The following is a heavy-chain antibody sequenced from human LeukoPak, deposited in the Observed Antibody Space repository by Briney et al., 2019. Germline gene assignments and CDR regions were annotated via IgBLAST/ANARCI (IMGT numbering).Heavy chain of an antibody. D-gene: IGHD3-3*01. V-gene: IGHV3-53*01. Sequence: PGGSLRLSCAASGFTVSSDYMSWVRQAPGKGLEWVSVIYSGGPTYYADSVKGRFTISRDNSKNTLYLQMNSLRAEDTAVYYCAKAELDYDFWSGYLYYYYGMDVWGQGTTVTVSS. CDR3: AKAELDYDFWSGYLYYYYGMDV. CDR1: GFTVSSDY. CDR2: IYSGGPT. J-gene: IGHJ6*02.